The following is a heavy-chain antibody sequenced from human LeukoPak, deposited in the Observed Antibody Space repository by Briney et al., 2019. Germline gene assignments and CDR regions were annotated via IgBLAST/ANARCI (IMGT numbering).Heavy chain of an antibody. CDR3: ARHRRGSPTPKQNYSDY. J-gene: IGHJ4*02. CDR1: GYTFTSYY. CDR2: INPSGGST. D-gene: IGHD3-10*01. V-gene: IGHV1-46*01. Sequence: ASVKVSCKASGYTFTSYYMHWVRQAPGQGLEWMGIINPSGGSTSYAQKFQGRVTMTRDTSTSTAYMELSSLRSEDTAVYYCARHRRGSPTPKQNYSDYWGQGTLVTVSS.